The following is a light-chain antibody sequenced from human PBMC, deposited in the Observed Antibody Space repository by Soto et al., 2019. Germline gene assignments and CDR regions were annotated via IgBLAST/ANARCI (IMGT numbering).Light chain of an antibody. V-gene: IGLV1-44*01. CDR3: ASWDDSLNGRV. CDR2: ANN. Sequence: QSVLTQPPSLSETPGQRVTISCSGSRSNIGGHIVNWYQQLPGMAPKLLMSANNQRSSGVPERFSGSKSGSSASLAISGRQSEDDAAYYCASWDDSLNGRVFGGGTKLTVL. J-gene: IGLJ2*01. CDR1: RSNIGGHI.